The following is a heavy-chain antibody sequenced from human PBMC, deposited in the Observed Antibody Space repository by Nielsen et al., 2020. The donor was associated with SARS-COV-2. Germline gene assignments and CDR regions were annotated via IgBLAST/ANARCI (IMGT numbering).Heavy chain of an antibody. D-gene: IGHD3-3*01. J-gene: IGHJ6*02. CDR2: VNHSGNT. CDR3: ARERVGGITIFGVVTRYGMDV. V-gene: IGHV4-34*01. Sequence: SETLSLTCAVYGGSFSGYYWSWIRQSPGKRLEWIGEVNHSGNTFYNPSLKSRVTISVDTSKNQFSLKLSSVTAADTALYYCARERVGGITIFGVVTRYGMDVWGQGTTVTVSS. CDR1: GGSFSGYY.